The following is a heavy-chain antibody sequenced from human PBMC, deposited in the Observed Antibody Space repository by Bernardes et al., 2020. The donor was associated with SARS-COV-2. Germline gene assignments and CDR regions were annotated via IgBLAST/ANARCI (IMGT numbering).Heavy chain of an antibody. CDR2: ISAYNGTT. V-gene: IGHV1-18*01. J-gene: IGHJ6*03. CDR1: GYTFTSYG. Sequence: AAVKVSCKASGYTFTSYGISWVRQAPGQGLEWMGWISAYNGTTTYAQKLQGRVTMTTDTSTSTAYMELRSLRSDDTAVYYCARDSREGYDFWSGYYEMYYYYYYYMDVWGKGTTVTVSS. D-gene: IGHD3-3*01. CDR3: ARDSREGYDFWSGYYEMYYYYYYYMDV.